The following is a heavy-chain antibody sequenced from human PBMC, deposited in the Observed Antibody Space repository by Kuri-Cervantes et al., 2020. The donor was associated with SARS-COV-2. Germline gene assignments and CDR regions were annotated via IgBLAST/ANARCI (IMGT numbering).Heavy chain of an antibody. D-gene: IGHD3-22*01. Sequence: SVKVSCKASGGTFSSYAISWVRQAPGQGLEWMGGIIPIFGTANYAQKFQGRVTITADESTSTAYMELSSLRSEDTAVYYCARGESPTTYYYDSNYYFDYRGQGTLVTVSS. CDR1: GGTFSSYA. V-gene: IGHV1-69*13. CDR3: ARGESPTTYYYDSNYYFDY. CDR2: IIPIFGTA. J-gene: IGHJ4*02.